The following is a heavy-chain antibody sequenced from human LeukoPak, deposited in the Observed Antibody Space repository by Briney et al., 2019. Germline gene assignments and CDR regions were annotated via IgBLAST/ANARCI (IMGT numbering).Heavy chain of an antibody. D-gene: IGHD1-26*01. Sequence: GGSLRLSCAAPGFTVSSYWMHWIRQAPGKGLVWVSRINSDGRSTSYADSVKGRFTISRDNAKNTLYLQMNSLRAEDTAVYYCARAPIVGANYYYGMDVWGQGTTLTVSS. CDR1: GFTVSSYW. CDR2: INSDGRST. J-gene: IGHJ6*02. CDR3: ARAPIVGANYYYGMDV. V-gene: IGHV3-74*01.